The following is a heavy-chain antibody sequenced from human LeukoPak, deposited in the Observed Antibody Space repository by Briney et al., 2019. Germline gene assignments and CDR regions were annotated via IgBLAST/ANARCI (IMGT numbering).Heavy chain of an antibody. CDR1: GFTFSSYE. CDR2: ISSSGSTI. J-gene: IGHJ4*02. V-gene: IGHV3-48*03. D-gene: IGHD3-10*01. CDR3: ARLWYGSGSYFDY. Sequence: GGSLRLSCAASGFTFSSYEMNWVRQAPGKGLEWVSYISSSGSTIYYADSVKGRFTISRDNAKNSLYLQMNSLRAEDTAVYYCARLWYGSGSYFDYWGQGTLVTVSS.